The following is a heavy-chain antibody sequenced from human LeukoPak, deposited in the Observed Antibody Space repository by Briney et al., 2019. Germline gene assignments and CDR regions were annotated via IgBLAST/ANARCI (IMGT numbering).Heavy chain of an antibody. CDR1: GYSFTSYW. CDR3: ARLMGWNDVGNRYFDY. V-gene: IGHV5-51*01. D-gene: IGHD1-1*01. J-gene: IGHJ4*02. Sequence: GESLQISCKGSGYSFTSYWIGWVRQMPGKGLEWMGIIYPGDSDTRYSPSFQGQVTISADKSISTAYLQWSSLKASDTAMYYCARLMGWNDVGNRYFDYWGQGTLVTVSS. CDR2: IYPGDSDT.